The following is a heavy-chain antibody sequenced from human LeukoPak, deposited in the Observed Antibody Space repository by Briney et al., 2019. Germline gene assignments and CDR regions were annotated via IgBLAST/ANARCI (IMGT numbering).Heavy chain of an antibody. CDR3: ARGYDYVWGSYRPYDY. D-gene: IGHD3-16*02. CDR2: IYSGGST. V-gene: IGHV3-66*02. J-gene: IGHJ4*02. Sequence: PGGSLRLSCAASGFTVSSNYMSWVRQAPGKGLEWVSVIYSGGSTYYADSVKGRFTISRDNSKNTLYLQMNSLRAEDTAVYYCARGYDYVWGSYRPYDYWGQGTLVTVSS. CDR1: GFTVSSNY.